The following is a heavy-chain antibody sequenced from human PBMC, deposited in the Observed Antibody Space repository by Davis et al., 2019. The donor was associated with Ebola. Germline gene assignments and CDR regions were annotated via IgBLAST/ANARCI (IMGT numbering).Heavy chain of an antibody. CDR3: ARFPVTTVDY. Sequence: AASVKVSCKASGGTFSSYAISWVRQAPGQGLEWMGIINPSGGSTSYAQKFQGRVTMTRDTSTSTAYMELRSLRSDDTAVYYCARFPVTTVDYWGQGTLVTVSS. J-gene: IGHJ4*02. D-gene: IGHD4-17*01. V-gene: IGHV1-46*01. CDR1: GGTFSSYA. CDR2: INPSGGST.